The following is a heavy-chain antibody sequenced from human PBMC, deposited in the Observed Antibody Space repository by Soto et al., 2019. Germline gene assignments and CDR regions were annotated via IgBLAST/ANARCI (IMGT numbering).Heavy chain of an antibody. Sequence: GASVKVSCKASGYTFTTYAIHWVRQAPGQRLEWMGWIDTVTANTKYSQKFQGRVTFTRDTSASTAYMELSSLRPEDTAIYYCANYGSGSYYYWGQGSPVTVSS. J-gene: IGHJ4*02. V-gene: IGHV1-3*04. CDR1: GYTFTTYA. CDR3: ANYGSGSYYY. CDR2: IDTVTANT. D-gene: IGHD3-10*01.